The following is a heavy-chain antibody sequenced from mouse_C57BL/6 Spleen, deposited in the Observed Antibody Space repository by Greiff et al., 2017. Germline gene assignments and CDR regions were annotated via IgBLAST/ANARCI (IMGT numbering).Heavy chain of an antibody. Sequence: QVQLQQSGAELVRPGASVTLSCKASGYTFTDYEMHWVKQTPVHGLEWIGAIDPETGGTAYNQKFKGKAILTADKSSSTAYMELRSLTSEDSAVYYCTRSPYGNYEDYAMDYWGQGASVTVSS. CDR3: TRSPYGNYEDYAMDY. D-gene: IGHD2-1*01. J-gene: IGHJ4*01. CDR2: IDPETGGT. CDR1: GYTFTDYE. V-gene: IGHV1-15*01.